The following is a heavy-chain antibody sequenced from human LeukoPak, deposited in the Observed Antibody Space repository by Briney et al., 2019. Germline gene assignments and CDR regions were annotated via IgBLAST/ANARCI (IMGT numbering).Heavy chain of an antibody. V-gene: IGHV4-34*01. J-gene: IGHJ4*02. Sequence: SETLSLTCAVYGGFFSGYYWSWIRQPPGKGLEWIGEINHSGGTNYNPSLKSRVTISVDTSKNQFSLKLSSVTAADTAVYYCARAVVVVTAPIPYYFDYWGQGTLVTVSS. CDR1: GGFFSGYY. CDR3: ARAVVVVTAPIPYYFDY. CDR2: INHSGGT. D-gene: IGHD2-21*02.